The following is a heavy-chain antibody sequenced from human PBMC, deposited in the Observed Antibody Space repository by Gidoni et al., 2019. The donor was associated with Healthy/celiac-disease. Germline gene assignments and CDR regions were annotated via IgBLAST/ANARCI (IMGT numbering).Heavy chain of an antibody. CDR1: GLTFSSYS. V-gene: IGHV3-48*01. Sequence: EVQLVESGGGLVQPGGSLRLSCAASGLTFSSYSMNWVRQAPGKGLGWVSYISSSSSTIYYADSVKGRFTISRDNAKNSLYLQMNSLRAEDTAVYYCARDGRWRTFDYWGQGTLVTVSS. J-gene: IGHJ4*02. CDR2: ISSSSSTI. CDR3: ARDGRWRTFDY.